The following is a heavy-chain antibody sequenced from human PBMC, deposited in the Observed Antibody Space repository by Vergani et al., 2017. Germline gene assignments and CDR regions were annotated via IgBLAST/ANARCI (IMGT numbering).Heavy chain of an antibody. V-gene: IGHV1-69*13. CDR3: ARDRITMVRGVMNWFDP. Sequence: QGQLAQSGAEVKKPGSSVKVSCKASGGTFSSNSISWVRQAPGQGLEWMGRIIPIFGTTSYAQKFQGRVTILADESTSTAYMELSSLRSEDTAVYYCARDRITMVRGVMNWFDPWGQGTLVTVSP. CDR1: GGTFSSNS. CDR2: IIPIFGTT. D-gene: IGHD3-10*01. J-gene: IGHJ5*02.